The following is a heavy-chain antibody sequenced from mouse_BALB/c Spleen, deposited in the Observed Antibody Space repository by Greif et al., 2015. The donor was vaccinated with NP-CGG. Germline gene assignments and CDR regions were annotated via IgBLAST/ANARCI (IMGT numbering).Heavy chain of an antibody. J-gene: IGHJ4*01. CDR3: ARDYYGSSYAMGY. CDR1: GFTFSDYY. Sequence: EVKLVESGGGLVKPGGSLKLSCAASGFTFSDYYMYWVRQTPEKRLEGVATISDGGSYTYYPDSVKGRFTISRDNAKNNLYLQMSSLKSEDTAMYYCARDYYGSSYAMGYWGQGTSVTVSS. V-gene: IGHV5-4*02. D-gene: IGHD1-1*01. CDR2: ISDGGSYT.